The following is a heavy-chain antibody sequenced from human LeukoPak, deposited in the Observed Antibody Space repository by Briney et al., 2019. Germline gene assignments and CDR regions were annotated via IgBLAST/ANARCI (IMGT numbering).Heavy chain of an antibody. CDR1: TFTGST. V-gene: IGHV1-2*02. CDR2: INPNSGDT. Sequence: ASVKVSCKHTFTGSTIHWGRQAPGKGLEWVGGINPNSGDTSYAQKFQGRVTMTRDTSISTAYMDLSRLTSDDAALYYCVVSVQAAAIPAFDCWGQGTQVTVSP. CDR3: VVSVQAAAIPAFDC. J-gene: IGHJ4*02. D-gene: IGHD3-22*01.